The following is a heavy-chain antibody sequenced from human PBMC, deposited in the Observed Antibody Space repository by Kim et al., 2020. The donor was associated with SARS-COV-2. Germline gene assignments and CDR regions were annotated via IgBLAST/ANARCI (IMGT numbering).Heavy chain of an antibody. Sequence: GGSLRLSCAASGFTFSRYNMNWVRQAPGKGLEWVSYISSSDNIIYYADSVKGRFTISRDNAKNSLYLQMNSLRDEDTAVYYCARGRGTSSDFSHSWGQGTLVTDSS. V-gene: IGHV3-48*02. CDR3: ARGRGTSSDFSHS. CDR2: ISSSDNII. J-gene: IGHJ4*02. D-gene: IGHD6-6*01. CDR1: GFTFSRYN.